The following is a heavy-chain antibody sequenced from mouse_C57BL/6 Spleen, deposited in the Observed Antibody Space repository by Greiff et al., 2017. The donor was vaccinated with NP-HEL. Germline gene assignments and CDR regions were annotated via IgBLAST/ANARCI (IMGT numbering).Heavy chain of an antibody. Sequence: VQLQQSGAELVKPGASVKISCKASGYAFSSYWMNWVKQRPGKGLEWIGQIYPGDGDTNYNGKFKGKATLTADKSSSTAYMQLSSLTSEDSAVYFCARLSASLDGYYGYFDYWGQGTTLTVSS. CDR3: ARLSASLDGYYGYFDY. V-gene: IGHV1-80*01. J-gene: IGHJ2*01. D-gene: IGHD2-3*01. CDR1: GYAFSSYW. CDR2: IYPGDGDT.